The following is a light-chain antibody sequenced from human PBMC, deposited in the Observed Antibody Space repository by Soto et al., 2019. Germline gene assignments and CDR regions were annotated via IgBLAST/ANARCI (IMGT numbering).Light chain of an antibody. V-gene: IGLV2-14*01. CDR3: SSYTSSDTYV. J-gene: IGLJ1*01. CDR1: RSNVGGYNY. CDR2: EVS. Sequence: QSALTQPASVSRSPGQSITISCTGTRSNVGGYNYVSWYQQHPGKAPKLMIYEVSNRPSGVSNRFSGSKSVNTASLAISGLQAEDEADYYCSSYTSSDTYVFGSGTKLTVL.